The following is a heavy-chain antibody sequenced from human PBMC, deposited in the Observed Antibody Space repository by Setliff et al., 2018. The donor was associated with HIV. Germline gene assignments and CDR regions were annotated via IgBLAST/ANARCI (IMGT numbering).Heavy chain of an antibody. D-gene: IGHD3-10*01. J-gene: IGHJ5*02. V-gene: IGHV4-4*07. CDR2: IFRSVTT. Sequence: SETLSLTCTLSGGSFGDYHWSWIRQPAGRGLEWIGRIFRSVTTDYKFSLKSRVTISIDTSRNQFSLRLTSVTAEDTAVYYCARDRHYSGLGSYGPWGPGILVTVSS. CDR3: ARDRHYSGLGSYGP. CDR1: GGSFGDYH.